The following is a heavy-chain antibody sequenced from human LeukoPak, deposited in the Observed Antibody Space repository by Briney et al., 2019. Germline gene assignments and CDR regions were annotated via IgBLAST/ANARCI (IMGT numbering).Heavy chain of an antibody. D-gene: IGHD2-15*01. J-gene: IGHJ6*03. CDR1: GYTFTSYD. CDR2: MNPNSGNT. V-gene: IGHV1-8*01. Sequence: ASVKVSCKASGYTFTSYDINWVPQATGQGLEWMGWMNPNSGNTGYAQKFQGRVTMTRNTSISTAYMELSSLRSEDTAVYYCARALVVVVAANYMDVWGKGTTVTVSS. CDR3: ARALVVVVAANYMDV.